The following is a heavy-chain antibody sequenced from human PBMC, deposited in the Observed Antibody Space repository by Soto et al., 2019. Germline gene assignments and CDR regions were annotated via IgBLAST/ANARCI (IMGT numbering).Heavy chain of an antibody. CDR2: ISYDGSNK. V-gene: IGHV3-30-3*01. Sequence: QVQLVESGGGVVQPGRSLRLSGAASGFTFSIYAMHWVRQAPGNGLEWVAVISYDGSNKYYAESVKGGFNISRDNSKNTLYLQMNSRSAEDTAVYYCARWTRGIDVWGQGTTVTVSS. CDR1: GFTFSIYA. CDR3: ARWTRGIDV. D-gene: IGHD4-17*01. J-gene: IGHJ6*02.